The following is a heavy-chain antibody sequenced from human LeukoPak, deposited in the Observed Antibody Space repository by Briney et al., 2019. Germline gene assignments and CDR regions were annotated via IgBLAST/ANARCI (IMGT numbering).Heavy chain of an antibody. Sequence: SETLSLTCAVYGGSFSGYYWSWIRQPPGKGLEWIGEINHSGSTNYNPSLKSRVTISVDTSMNQFSLKLSSVTAADTAVYYCARGPRRAWLANDYWGQGTLVTVSS. CDR3: ARGPRRAWLANDY. CDR2: INHSGST. D-gene: IGHD5-24*01. V-gene: IGHV4-34*01. CDR1: GGSFSGYY. J-gene: IGHJ4*02.